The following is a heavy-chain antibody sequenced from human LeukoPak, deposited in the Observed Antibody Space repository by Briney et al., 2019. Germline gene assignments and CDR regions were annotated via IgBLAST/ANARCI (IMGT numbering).Heavy chain of an antibody. Sequence: PGGSLRLSCAASGFTFSSYAMHWVRQAPGKGLEWVAVISYDGSNKYYADSVKGRFTISRDNSKNTLYLQMNSLRAEDTAVYYCARGASTGTTYFDYWGQGTLVTASS. D-gene: IGHD1-1*01. J-gene: IGHJ4*02. V-gene: IGHV3-30-3*01. CDR1: GFTFSSYA. CDR3: ARGASTGTTYFDY. CDR2: ISYDGSNK.